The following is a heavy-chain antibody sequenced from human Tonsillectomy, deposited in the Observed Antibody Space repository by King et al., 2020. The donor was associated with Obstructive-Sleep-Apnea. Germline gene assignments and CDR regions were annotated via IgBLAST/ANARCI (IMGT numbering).Heavy chain of an antibody. CDR3: ARGPQMVRGVIGWFDP. Sequence: VQLVESGGGVVQPGRSLRLSCAASGFSFSNYGMHWVRQASGKGLEGVAVISYDGKNKYYADSVKGRFTISRDNSKNTLYLQMNSLRAEDTAVYYCARGPQMVRGVIGWFDPWGQGTLVTVSS. CDR2: ISYDGKNK. D-gene: IGHD3-10*01. V-gene: IGHV3-30*03. CDR1: GFSFSNYG. J-gene: IGHJ5*02.